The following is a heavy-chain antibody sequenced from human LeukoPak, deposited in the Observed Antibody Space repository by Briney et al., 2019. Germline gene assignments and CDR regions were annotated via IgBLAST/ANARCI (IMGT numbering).Heavy chain of an antibody. Sequence: SETLSLTCTVSTVSINSIYWGWIRPPPGKGREWIGFIYDNESANYKSSLESRVTMTVDTSKNQVSLKLNSVTAADTAVYYCARVLQNYYHLDVWGEGTTVTVSS. D-gene: IGHD3-3*01. CDR2: IYDNESA. J-gene: IGHJ6*03. CDR3: ARVLQNYYHLDV. CDR1: TVSINSIY. V-gene: IGHV4-59*01.